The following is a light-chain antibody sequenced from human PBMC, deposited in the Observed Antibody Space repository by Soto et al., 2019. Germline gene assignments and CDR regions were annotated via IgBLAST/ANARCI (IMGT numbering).Light chain of an antibody. CDR1: SSDVGGYNY. CDR2: DVS. CDR3: SSYTSSSTVI. J-gene: IGLJ2*01. Sequence: SALTQPASVSGSPGQSITISCTGTSSDVGGYNYVSWYQQHPGKAPKLVIYDVSNRPSGVSNRFSGSKSANTASLTISGLQAEDEADYYCSSYTSSSTVIFGGGTKLTVL. V-gene: IGLV2-14*01.